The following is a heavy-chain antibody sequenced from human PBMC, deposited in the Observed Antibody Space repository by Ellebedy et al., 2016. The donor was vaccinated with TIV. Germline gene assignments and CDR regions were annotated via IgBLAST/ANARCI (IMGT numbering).Heavy chain of an antibody. V-gene: IGHV3-48*01. CDR1: GFTFSSYA. Sequence: GESLKISXAASGFTFSSYAMSWARQAPGKGLEWVSYISSSSSTIYYADSVKGRFTISRDNAKNSLYLQMNSLRAEDTAVYYCARERDYYYYYMDVWGKGTTVTVSS. CDR2: ISSSSSTI. CDR3: ARERDYYYYYMDV. J-gene: IGHJ6*03.